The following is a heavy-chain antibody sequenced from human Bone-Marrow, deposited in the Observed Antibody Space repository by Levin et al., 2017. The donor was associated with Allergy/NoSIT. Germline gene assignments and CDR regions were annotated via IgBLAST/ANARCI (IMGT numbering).Heavy chain of an antibody. CDR1: GYSLTGYT. Sequence: GESLKISCQASGYSLTGYTMNWVRQAPGQGLEWMGWINTNSGNPTYAQGFTGRFVFSLDTSVSTAYLQISSLKAEDTAVYYCAREVSRVLRDFDDQSREGSYGMDVWGQGTTVTVSS. D-gene: IGHD3-9*01. J-gene: IGHJ6*02. CDR2: INTNSGNP. CDR3: AREVSRVLRDFDDQSREGSYGMDV. V-gene: IGHV7-4-1*02.